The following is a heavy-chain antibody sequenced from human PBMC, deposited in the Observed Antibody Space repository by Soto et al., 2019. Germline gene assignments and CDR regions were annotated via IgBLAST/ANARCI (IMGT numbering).Heavy chain of an antibody. CDR2: IYYSGST. CDR1: GGSISSGGYY. CDR3: ARTPPYCSGGSCLYFDY. V-gene: IGHV4-31*03. Sequence: SETLSLTCTVSGGSISSGGYYWSWIRQHPGKGLEWIGYIYYSGSTYYNPSLKSRVTISVDTSKNQFSLKLSSVTAADTAVYYCARTPPYCSGGSCLYFDYWGQGTLVTVYS. J-gene: IGHJ4*02. D-gene: IGHD2-15*01.